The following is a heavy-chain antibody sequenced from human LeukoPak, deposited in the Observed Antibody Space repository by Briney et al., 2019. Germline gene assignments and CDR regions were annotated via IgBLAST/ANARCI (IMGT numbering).Heavy chain of an antibody. J-gene: IGHJ5*02. D-gene: IGHD1-20*01. CDR1: GFTFSNFA. CDR3: ADTNNLYH. Sequence: GGSLRLSCATSGFTFSNFAMHWVRQAPGKGLEYVSVISSNGGSTYYANSVRGRFTISRDNSNNTLYLQMGILRAEDMAVYDCADTNNLYHWGQGTLVVVSS. V-gene: IGHV3-64*01. CDR2: ISSNGGST.